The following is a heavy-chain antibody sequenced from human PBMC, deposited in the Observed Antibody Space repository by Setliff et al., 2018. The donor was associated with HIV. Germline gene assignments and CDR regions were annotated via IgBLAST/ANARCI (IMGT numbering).Heavy chain of an antibody. V-gene: IGHV4-39*02. CDR2: IYYIGTT. J-gene: IGHJ2*01. CDR1: GGSISNSNYY. Sequence: SETLSLTCTVSGGSISNSNYYWGWIRQPPGKGLEWVGSIYYIGTTYYNPSLKSRVTISIDTSENDFSLKLTSVTAADTAMYYCARLASTRDWYFDLWGRGTLVTVPQ. CDR3: ARLASTRDWYFDL.